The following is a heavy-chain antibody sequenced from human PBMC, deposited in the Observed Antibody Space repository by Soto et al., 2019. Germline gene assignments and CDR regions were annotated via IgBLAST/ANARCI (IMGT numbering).Heavy chain of an antibody. CDR1: GFDFSSYS. D-gene: IGHD3-10*01. CDR3: AKWPGFGDF. J-gene: IGHJ4*02. V-gene: IGHV3-23*01. CDR2: ITRSADLS. Sequence: PGGYLRLSCEASGFDFSSYSITWVRQAPGKGLEYVSGITRSADLSFYADSVRGRFTVSRDNFKNTAYLEMNNLRVEDTAVYYCAKWPGFGDFWGQGTMVTVSP.